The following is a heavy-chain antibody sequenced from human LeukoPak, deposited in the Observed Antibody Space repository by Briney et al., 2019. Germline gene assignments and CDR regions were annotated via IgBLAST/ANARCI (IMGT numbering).Heavy chain of an antibody. CDR1: GGSFSGYY. D-gene: IGHD3-16*02. CDR3: ARAYYDYVWGSYRPLDY. Sequence: PSETLSLTCAVYGGSFSGYYWSWIRQPSGKGLEWIGEINHSGSTNYNPSLKSRVTISVDTSENQFSLKLSSVTAADTAVYYCARAYYDYVWGSYRPLDYWGQGTLVTVSS. V-gene: IGHV4-34*01. J-gene: IGHJ4*02. CDR2: INHSGST.